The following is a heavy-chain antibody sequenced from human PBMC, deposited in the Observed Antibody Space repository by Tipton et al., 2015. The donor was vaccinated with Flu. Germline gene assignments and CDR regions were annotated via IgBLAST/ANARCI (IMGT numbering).Heavy chain of an antibody. CDR3: ARVIPEFVAGLSY. CDR2: IFSGGRT. CDR1: GFTVSNNN. V-gene: IGHV3-53*01. J-gene: IGHJ4*02. Sequence: SLRLSCAASGFTVSNNNMIWVRQAPGKGLEWVSFIFSGGRTEYADSVRGRFTISRDGSKNTLYLQMNDLRAEDTAIYYCARVIPEFVAGLSYWGQGTLVSVSS. D-gene: IGHD6-19*01.